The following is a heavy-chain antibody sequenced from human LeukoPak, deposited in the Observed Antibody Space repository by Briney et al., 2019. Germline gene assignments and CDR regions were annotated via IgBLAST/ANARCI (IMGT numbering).Heavy chain of an antibody. V-gene: IGHV1-18*01. Sequence: ASVTVSCKASGYTFTSYGISGVRQAPGQGLEWMGWISAYNGNTNYAQKLQGRVTMTTDTSTSTAYMELRSLRSDDTAVYYCARDRAGYSYGTFDYWGQGTLVTVSS. CDR1: GYTFTSYG. D-gene: IGHD5-18*01. J-gene: IGHJ4*02. CDR3: ARDRAGYSYGTFDY. CDR2: ISAYNGNT.